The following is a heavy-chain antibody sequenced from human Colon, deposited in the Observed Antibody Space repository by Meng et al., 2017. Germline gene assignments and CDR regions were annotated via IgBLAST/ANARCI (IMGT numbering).Heavy chain of an antibody. CDR3: ARHISILGQRGFDY. J-gene: IGHJ4*02. V-gene: IGHV4-4*02. CDR2: FFHTGRT. Sequence: QVPLQESGPGLVKPSGTLSLPCHVFGGSISSNWWSWVRQPPGKGLEWIGEFFHTGRTNYDPSLKSRVTISVDKSNNQFSLKLTSVTAADTAVYYCARHISILGQRGFDYWGQGTLVTVSS. CDR1: GGSISSNW. D-gene: IGHD3/OR15-3a*01.